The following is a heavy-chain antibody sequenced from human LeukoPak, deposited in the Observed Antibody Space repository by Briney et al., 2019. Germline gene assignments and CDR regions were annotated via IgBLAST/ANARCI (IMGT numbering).Heavy chain of an antibody. V-gene: IGHV4-34*01. CDR1: GGSFSGYY. J-gene: IGHJ4*02. CDR2: INHSGST. Sequence: SETLSLTCAVYGGSFSGYYWSWIRQPPGKGLEWIGEINHSGSTNYNPSLKSRVTISVDTSKNQFSLKLSSVTAADTAVYYCARGRPITMIRYWGPGTLVTVSS. CDR3: ARGRPITMIRY. D-gene: IGHD3-22*01.